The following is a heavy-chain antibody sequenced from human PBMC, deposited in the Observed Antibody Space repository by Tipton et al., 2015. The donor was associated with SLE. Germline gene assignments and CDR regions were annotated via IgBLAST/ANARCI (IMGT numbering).Heavy chain of an antibody. CDR1: GGSFSGYY. J-gene: IGHJ6*02. V-gene: IGHV4-34*01. Sequence: LRLSCAVYGGSFSGYYWSWIRQTPGKGLEWIGEINHSGSINKNPSLKSPLTISVDTSKNQFSLKLSSVTAADTAVYYCARGRSYYGMDVWGQGTTVTVSS. CDR2: INHSGSI. CDR3: ARGRSYYGMDV.